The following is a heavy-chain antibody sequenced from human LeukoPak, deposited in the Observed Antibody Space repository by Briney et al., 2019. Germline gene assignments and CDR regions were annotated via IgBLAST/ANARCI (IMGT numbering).Heavy chain of an antibody. V-gene: IGHV1-3*01. J-gene: IGHJ6*02. Sequence: ASVTVSCTASGYTFTSYAMHWVRQAPGQRLEWMGWINAGNGNTKYSQKFQGRVTITRDTSASTAYMELSSLRSEDTAVYYCARVGNYYYYGMDVWGQGTTVTVSS. CDR2: INAGNGNT. CDR1: GYTFTSYA. CDR3: ARVGNYYYYGMDV.